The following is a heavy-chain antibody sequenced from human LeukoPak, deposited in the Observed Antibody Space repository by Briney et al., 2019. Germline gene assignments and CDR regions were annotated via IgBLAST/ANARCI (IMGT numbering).Heavy chain of an antibody. J-gene: IGHJ4*02. CDR1: GFTFSSYS. V-gene: IGHV3-21*01. CDR3: ARDYYDSRGYYYLFDY. CDR2: ISSRGRDI. D-gene: IGHD3-22*01. Sequence: GGSLRLSCEVSGFTFSSYSMTWVRQAPGKGREWVSSISSRGRDIYYADSVKGRFTASTDNAKNSLYLQMSSLRAEDTAVYYCARDYYDSRGYYYLFDYWGQGTLVTVSS.